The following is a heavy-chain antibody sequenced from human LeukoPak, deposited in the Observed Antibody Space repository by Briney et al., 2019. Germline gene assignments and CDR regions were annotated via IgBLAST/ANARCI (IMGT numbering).Heavy chain of an antibody. J-gene: IGHJ5*02. CDR2: IEQYGSEK. Sequence: PGGSLRLSCGASGFTFSSSWMTWVRQAPGKGLEWVANIEQYGSEKNYVDSVKGRFTISRDNAKNSLYLQMNILRAEDTAVYYCARGHGWFDPWGQGTLVTVSS. CDR3: ARGHGWFDP. V-gene: IGHV3-7*05. CDR1: GFTFSSSW.